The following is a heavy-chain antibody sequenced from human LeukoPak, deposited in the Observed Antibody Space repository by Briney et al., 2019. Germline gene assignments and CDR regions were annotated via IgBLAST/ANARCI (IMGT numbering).Heavy chain of an antibody. CDR3: ARDDGGYCSNISCYAFDY. Sequence: ASVKVSCKASGYTFTGYYMHWVRQAPGQGLEWMGWISPNSGGTNYAQKFQGRVTMTRDTSISTAYMELSRLRSDDTAVYYCARDDGGYCSNISCYAFDYWGQGTLVTVSS. J-gene: IGHJ4*02. D-gene: IGHD2-2*01. CDR1: GYTFTGYY. CDR2: ISPNSGGT. V-gene: IGHV1-2*02.